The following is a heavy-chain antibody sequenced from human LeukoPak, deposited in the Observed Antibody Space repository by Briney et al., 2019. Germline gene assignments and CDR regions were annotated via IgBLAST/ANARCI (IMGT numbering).Heavy chain of an antibody. CDR1: GLTLSNYW. Sequence: GGSLRLSCAASGLTLSNYWIHWVRHAPGKGLVWVSRIKSDGSRTDYADSVKGRFTISRDNAKNTVYLQMNSLRVDDTAVYYCTVVIPDYWGQGTLVTVSS. CDR3: TVVIPDY. CDR2: IKSDGSRT. J-gene: IGHJ4*02. V-gene: IGHV3-74*01. D-gene: IGHD4-23*01.